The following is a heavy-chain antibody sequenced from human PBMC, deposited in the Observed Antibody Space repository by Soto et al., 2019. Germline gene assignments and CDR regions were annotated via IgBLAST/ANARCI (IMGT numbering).Heavy chain of an antibody. D-gene: IGHD6-13*01. CDR3: ARSYSSSWYYYYYGMDV. Sequence: QVQLVESGGGVVQPGRSLRLTCAASGFTLSSYGMHWVRQAPGKGLEWVAVIWYDGSNKYYADSVKGRFTISRDNSKNTLYLQMNSLRAEDTAVYYCARSYSSSWYYYYYGMDVWGQGTTVTVSS. CDR1: GFTLSSYG. V-gene: IGHV3-33*01. J-gene: IGHJ6*02. CDR2: IWYDGSNK.